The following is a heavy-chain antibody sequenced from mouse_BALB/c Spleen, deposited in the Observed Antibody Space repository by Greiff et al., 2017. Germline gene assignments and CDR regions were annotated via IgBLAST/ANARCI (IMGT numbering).Heavy chain of an antibody. CDR3: AREGDDGHLWNFDV. J-gene: IGHJ1*01. V-gene: IGHV1S29*02. CDR1: GYTFTDYN. Sequence: EVKLMESGPELVKPGASVKISCKASGYTFTDYNMHWVKQSHGKSLEWIGYIYPYNGGTGYNQKFKSKATLTVDNSSSTAYMELRSLTSEDSAVYYCAREGDDGHLWNFDVWGAGTTVTVSS. CDR2: IYPYNGGT. D-gene: IGHD2-3*01.